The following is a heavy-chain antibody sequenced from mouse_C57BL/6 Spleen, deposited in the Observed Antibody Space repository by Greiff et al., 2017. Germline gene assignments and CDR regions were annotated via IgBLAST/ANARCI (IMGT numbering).Heavy chain of an antibody. D-gene: IGHD3-2*02. J-gene: IGHJ3*01. V-gene: IGHV3-6*01. CDR1: GYSITSGYY. Sequence: ESGPGLVKPSQSLSLTCSVTGYSITSGYYWNWIRQFPGNKLEWMGYISYDGSNNYNPSLKNPISIPRDTSKNQFCLKLNSVTTEDTATYYCARRGSSGYVIFAYWGQGTLVTVSA. CDR2: ISYDGSN. CDR3: ARRGSSGYVIFAY.